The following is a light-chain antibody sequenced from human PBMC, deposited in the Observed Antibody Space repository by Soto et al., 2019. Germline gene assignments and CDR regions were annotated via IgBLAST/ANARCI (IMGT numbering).Light chain of an antibody. CDR1: SANIGGNS. V-gene: IGLV1-51*01. J-gene: IGLJ1*01. Sequence: QSVLTQPPSVSAAPGKKVTISCSGSSANIGGNSVSWDQQLPGTDPKLLIDGDNKRPSGIPDRFSGSKSGTAATLGITGFQTGDEADYDCGSWDSSLSAYVFGTGTKVTVL. CDR2: GDN. CDR3: GSWDSSLSAYV.